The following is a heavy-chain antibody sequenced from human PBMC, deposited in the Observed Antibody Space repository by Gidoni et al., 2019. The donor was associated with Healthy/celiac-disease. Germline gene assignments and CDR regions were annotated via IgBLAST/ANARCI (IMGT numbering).Heavy chain of an antibody. J-gene: IGHJ6*02. D-gene: IGHD3-10*01. V-gene: IGHV3-23*01. CDR3: AKSQYYYGSGSYYNGYYYGMDV. CDR2: ISGSGGST. CDR1: GFPFSSYA. Sequence: EVQLLESGGGLVQPGGSLRLSCSASGFPFSSYAMSWVRQAPGKGLEWVSAISGSGGSTYYADSVKGRFTISRDNSKNTLYLQMNSLRAEDTAVYYCAKSQYYYGSGSYYNGYYYGMDVWGQGTTVTVSS.